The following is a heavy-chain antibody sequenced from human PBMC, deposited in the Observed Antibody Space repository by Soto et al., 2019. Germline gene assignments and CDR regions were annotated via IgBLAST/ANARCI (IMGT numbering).Heavy chain of an antibody. Sequence: ETLSLTCTVSGGSVSSGSYYWSWIRQPPGKGLEWIGYIYYSGSTNYNPSLKSRATISVDTSKNQFSLKLSSVTAADTAVYYCARESESNSTLGMDVWGQGTTVTVSS. CDR2: IYYSGST. D-gene: IGHD6-13*01. CDR3: ARESESNSTLGMDV. V-gene: IGHV4-61*01. J-gene: IGHJ6*02. CDR1: GGSVSSGSYY.